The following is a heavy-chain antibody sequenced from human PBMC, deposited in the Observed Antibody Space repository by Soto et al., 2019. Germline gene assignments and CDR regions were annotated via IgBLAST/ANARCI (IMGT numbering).Heavy chain of an antibody. CDR3: ARGILRPKHYRDV. CDR2: IYDSGSA. Sequence: QVQLQESGPGLVKPSQTLSLTCIVSGDSSSRGGYFWTWIRQHPGKGLEWIGYIYDSGSAFYNPSLTSRVTMSVDTSKNQFSRNLGSVTSADTAVCYGARGILRPKHYRDVWGKGTAVAVSS. V-gene: IGHV4-31*03. CDR1: GDSSSRGGYF. J-gene: IGHJ6*03. D-gene: IGHD1-26*01.